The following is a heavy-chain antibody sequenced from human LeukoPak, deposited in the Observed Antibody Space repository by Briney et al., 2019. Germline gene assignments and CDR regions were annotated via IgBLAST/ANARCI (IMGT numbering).Heavy chain of an antibody. CDR1: GYTFTGYY. Sequence: ASVTVSCKASGYTFTGYYMHWVRQAPGQGLEWMGWINPNSGGTNYAQKFQGRVTMTRDTSISTAYMELSRLRSDDTAVYYCARDRDGKAVAANRGDYWGQGTLVTVSS. D-gene: IGHD6-19*01. CDR3: ARDRDGKAVAANRGDY. J-gene: IGHJ4*02. V-gene: IGHV1-2*02. CDR2: INPNSGGT.